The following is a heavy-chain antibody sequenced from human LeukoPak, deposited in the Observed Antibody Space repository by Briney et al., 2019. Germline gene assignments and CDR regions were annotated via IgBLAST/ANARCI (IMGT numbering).Heavy chain of an antibody. D-gene: IGHD3-22*01. CDR1: GFTFSIYG. V-gene: IGHV3-30*18. CDR2: ISYDGSNT. CDR3: AKGGYYFDY. J-gene: IGHJ4*02. Sequence: GGSLRLSCASSGFTFSIYGRHWFRHAPGKGLEGVAVISYDGSNTYYADSVKGRFTISRDNSKNTLDLQMNSLRAEDTAVYYCAKGGYYFDYWGQGTLVTVSS.